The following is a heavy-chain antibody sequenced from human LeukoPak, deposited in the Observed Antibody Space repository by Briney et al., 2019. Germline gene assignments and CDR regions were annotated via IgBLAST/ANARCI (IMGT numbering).Heavy chain of an antibody. J-gene: IGHJ4*02. D-gene: IGHD2-15*01. CDR1: GFTFSSYA. CDR3: AREGRMVATGKFDY. CDR2: ISYDGSNK. V-gene: IGHV3-30-3*01. Sequence: GGSLRLSCAASGFTFSSYAMHWVRQAPGKGLEWVAVISYDGSNKYYADSVKGRFTISRDNSKNALYLQMNSLRAEDTAVYYCAREGRMVATGKFDYWGQGTLVTVSS.